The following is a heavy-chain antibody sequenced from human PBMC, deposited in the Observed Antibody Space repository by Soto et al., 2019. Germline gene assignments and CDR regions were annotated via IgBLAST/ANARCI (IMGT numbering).Heavy chain of an antibody. CDR2: ISSSGGTI. Sequence: QVHLVESGGGLVKPGGSLRLSCAASGFTFNNYYMSWIRQVPGKGLEWVSYISSSGGTIYYADSVKGRFTISRDNAKNSLFLQMEGLRAEDTAVYYCARAHNAYYYDSSGYYWFDPWGQGTLVTVSS. J-gene: IGHJ5*02. CDR1: GFTFNNYY. V-gene: IGHV3-11*01. D-gene: IGHD3-22*01. CDR3: ARAHNAYYYDSSGYYWFDP.